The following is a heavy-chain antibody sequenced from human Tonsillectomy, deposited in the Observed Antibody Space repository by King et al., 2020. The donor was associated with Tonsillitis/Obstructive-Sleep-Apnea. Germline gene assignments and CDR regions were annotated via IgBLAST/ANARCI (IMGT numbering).Heavy chain of an antibody. CDR3: ARGRAVAGTVDFDY. V-gene: IGHV1-69*01. CDR1: GGTFSSYA. CDR2: IIPIFGTA. Sequence: VQLVESGAEVKKPGSSVKVSCKASGGTFSSYAISWVRQAPGQGLEWMGGIIPIFGTANYAQKFQGRVTITADESTSTAYMELSSLRSEVTAVYYCARGRAVAGTVDFDYWGQGTLVTVSS. D-gene: IGHD6-19*01. J-gene: IGHJ4*02.